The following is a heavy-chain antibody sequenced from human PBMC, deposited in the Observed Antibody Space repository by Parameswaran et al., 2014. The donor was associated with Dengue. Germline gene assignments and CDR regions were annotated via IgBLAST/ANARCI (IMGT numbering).Heavy chain of an antibody. CDR2: IDPTDSYP. Sequence: VRQGSRERPGVDGRIDPTDSYPTYSPSFQGHVTLSSDRSINTAYLQWSSLRASDTAIYYCVRRGSPTSNAYYYYYYGMDVWGQGTTVTVSS. D-gene: IGHD1-26*01. J-gene: IGHJ6*02. CDR3: VRRGSPTSNAYYYYYYGMDV. V-gene: IGHV5-10-1*01.